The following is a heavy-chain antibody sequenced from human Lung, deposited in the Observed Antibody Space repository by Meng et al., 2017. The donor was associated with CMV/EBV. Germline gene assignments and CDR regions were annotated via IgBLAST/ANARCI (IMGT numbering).Heavy chain of an antibody. CDR1: GYTFTGYY. CDR3: ARDRGDDCTNGVCYSVDAFDI. Sequence: SXXVSXXASGYTFTGYYMHWVRQAPGQGLEWMGWINPNSGGTNYAQKFQGRVTMTRDTSISTAYMELSRLRSDDTAVYYCARDRGDDCTNGVCYSVDAFDIXGQGXMVTFSS. CDR2: INPNSGGT. V-gene: IGHV1-2*02. J-gene: IGHJ3*02. D-gene: IGHD2-8*01.